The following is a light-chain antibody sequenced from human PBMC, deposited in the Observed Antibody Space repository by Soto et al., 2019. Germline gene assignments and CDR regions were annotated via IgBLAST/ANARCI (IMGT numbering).Light chain of an antibody. Sequence: DIRMTQSPSSLSASIGERVTISCRASQDIGAYVNWYQHKQGKAPRVLMYAASNLKSGVPPRFSGSGVGRDFTLTISDLQPEDFATYYCQHSYSTRTFGQGTKVERK. V-gene: IGKV1-39*01. CDR1: QDIGAY. J-gene: IGKJ1*01. CDR2: AAS. CDR3: QHSYSTRT.